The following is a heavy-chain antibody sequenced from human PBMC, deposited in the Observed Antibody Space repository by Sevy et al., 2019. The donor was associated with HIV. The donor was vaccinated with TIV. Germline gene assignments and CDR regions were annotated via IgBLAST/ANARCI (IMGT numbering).Heavy chain of an antibody. D-gene: IGHD3-10*01. CDR3: ARGSTYGQPYYFDS. CDR2: IYYSGST. V-gene: IGHV4-59*01. J-gene: IGHJ4*02. Sequence: SETLSLTCTVSDDSISSYYWSWIRQPPGKGLEWIGYIYYSGSTNYNPSLKSRMSISIDTSKNQFSLGLTSVTAADTAVYFCARGSTYGQPYYFDSWGPGTLVTVSS. CDR1: DDSISSYY.